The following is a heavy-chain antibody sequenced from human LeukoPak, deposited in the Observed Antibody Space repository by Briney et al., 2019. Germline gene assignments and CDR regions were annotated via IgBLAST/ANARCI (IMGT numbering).Heavy chain of an antibody. CDR2: ISWNSGSI. Sequence: GRSLRLSCAASGFTFDDYAMHWVRQAPGKGLEWVSGISWNSGSIGYADSVKGRFTISRDNSKNTLYLQMNSLRAEDTAVYYCAKELLAIPYYFDYWGQGTLVTVSS. D-gene: IGHD2-2*02. V-gene: IGHV3-9*01. J-gene: IGHJ4*02. CDR1: GFTFDDYA. CDR3: AKELLAIPYYFDY.